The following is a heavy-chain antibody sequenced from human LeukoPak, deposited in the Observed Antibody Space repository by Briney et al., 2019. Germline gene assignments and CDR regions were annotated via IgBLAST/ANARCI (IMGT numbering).Heavy chain of an antibody. V-gene: IGHV3-30*03. J-gene: IGHJ4*02. D-gene: IGHD3-10*01. Sequence: GGSRGLSCAASGFTFRNFHWVRQAPGKGREWVAVTSSDLNVKLYADSVKGRFTISRDNSRSTLYLQMNSLRPEDTAIYYCAREGYYGSGSPPSLYFDYWGQGTLVTVSS. CDR3: AREGYYGSGSPPSLYFDY. CDR2: TSSDLNVK. CDR1: GFTFRN.